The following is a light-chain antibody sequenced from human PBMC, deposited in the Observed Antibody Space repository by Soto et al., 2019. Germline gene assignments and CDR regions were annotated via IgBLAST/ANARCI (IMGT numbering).Light chain of an antibody. CDR3: QQYGDWPLT. CDR1: QSVRSTY. J-gene: IGKJ4*01. CDR2: GVS. V-gene: IGKV3-15*01. Sequence: EIVMTQSPVTLSVSPGEGAALSCRASQSVRSTYLAWYQQKPGQAPRLLIFGVSNRAAGIPARFSGSGSGTEFTLTISSLQSEDFAVYYCQQYGDWPLTFGGGTKVAIK.